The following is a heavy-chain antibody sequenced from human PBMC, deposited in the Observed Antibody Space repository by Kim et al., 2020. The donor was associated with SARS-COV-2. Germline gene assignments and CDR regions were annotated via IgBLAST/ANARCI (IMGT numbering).Heavy chain of an antibody. CDR1: GGSISSYY. V-gene: IGHV4-59*01. J-gene: IGHJ6*02. CDR3: ARAPSRLWFGELLDYGMDG. CDR2: IYYSGST. D-gene: IGHD3-10*01. Sequence: SETLSLTCTVSGGSISSYYWSWIRQPPGKGLEWIGYIYYSGSTNYNPSLKSRVTISVDTSKNQFSLKLSSVTAADTAVYYCARAPSRLWFGELLDYGMDGWGPGTTVPVSS.